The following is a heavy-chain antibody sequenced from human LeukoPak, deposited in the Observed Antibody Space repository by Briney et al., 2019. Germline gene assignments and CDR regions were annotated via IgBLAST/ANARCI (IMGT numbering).Heavy chain of an antibody. CDR3: ARDPRPRAPPKPDY. CDR1: GYSISNTYY. CDR2: VYYSGST. J-gene: IGHJ4*02. V-gene: IGHV4-38-2*02. Sequence: PSETLSLTCTVSGYSISNTYYWGWIRQPPGKGPEWIETVYYSGSTYHKPSLNSRVTISLDTSRNQFSLKLNSVTAADTAVYYCARDPRPRAPPKPDYWGQGTLVTVSS.